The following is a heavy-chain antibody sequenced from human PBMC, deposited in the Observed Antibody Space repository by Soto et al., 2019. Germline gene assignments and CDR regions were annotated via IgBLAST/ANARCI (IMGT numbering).Heavy chain of an antibody. CDR2: IGAADDP. D-gene: IGHD2-15*01. V-gene: IGHV3-13*05. CDR3: ARAYSGRLPRRADYYFAMDV. J-gene: IGHJ6*02. Sequence: PGGSLRLSCAASGFTFSAYDMHCVLQTTGKGLEWVSAIGAADDPYYLGSVKGRFTISRENAKNSLYLQMNSLRAEDTAVYYCARAYSGRLPRRADYYFAMDVWGQGTTVTVSS. CDR1: GFTFSAYD.